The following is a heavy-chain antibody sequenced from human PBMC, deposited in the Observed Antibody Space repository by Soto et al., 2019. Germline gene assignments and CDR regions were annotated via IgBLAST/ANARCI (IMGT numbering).Heavy chain of an antibody. D-gene: IGHD3-22*01. J-gene: IGHJ6*02. CDR3: ARTACDYYDSSGYLTPGQKYYYYGMDV. Sequence: SGPTLVNPRQTLTLTCTFSGFSLSTSGMCVSWIRQPPGKALEWLARIDWDDDKYYSTSLKTRLTISKDTSKNQVVLTMTNMDPVDTATYYCARTACDYYDSSGYLTPGQKYYYYGMDVWGQGTTVTVSS. V-gene: IGHV2-70*11. CDR2: IDWDDDK. CDR1: GFSLSTSGMC.